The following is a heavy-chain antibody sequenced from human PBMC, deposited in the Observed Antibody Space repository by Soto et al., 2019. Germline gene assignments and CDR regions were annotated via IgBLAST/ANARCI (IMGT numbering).Heavy chain of an antibody. D-gene: IGHD3-22*01. Sequence: PSETLSLTCTVSGGSISSGDYYWSWIRQPPGKGLEWIGYIYYSGSTYYNPSLKSRVTISVDTSKNQFSLKLSSVTAADTAVYYCARAGYYDSSEGPTWDYWGQGTLVTVSS. CDR2: IYYSGST. CDR3: ARAGYYDSSEGPTWDY. J-gene: IGHJ4*02. CDR1: GGSISSGDYY. V-gene: IGHV4-30-4*01.